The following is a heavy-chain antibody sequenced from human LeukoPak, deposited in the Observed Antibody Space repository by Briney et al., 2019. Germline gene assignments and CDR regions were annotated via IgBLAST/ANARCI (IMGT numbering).Heavy chain of an antibody. CDR2: IIPILGIA. D-gene: IGHD7-27*01. CDR1: GGTFSSYA. V-gene: IGHV1-69*04. CDR3: ARGPRAVPSLYYYGMNV. Sequence: SVKVSCKASGGTFSSYAISWVRQAPGQGLEWMGRIIPILGIANYAQKFQGRVTITADKSTSTAYMELSSLRSEDTAVYYCARGPRAVPSLYYYGMNVWGQGTTVTVSS. J-gene: IGHJ6*02.